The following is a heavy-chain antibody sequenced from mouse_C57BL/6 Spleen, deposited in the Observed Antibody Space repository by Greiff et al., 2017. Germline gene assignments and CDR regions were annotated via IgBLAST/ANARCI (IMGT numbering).Heavy chain of an antibody. CDR1: GYTFTGYW. CDR3: ARGGTTVVGSPRYWDLDV. D-gene: IGHD1-1*01. CDR2: IHPNSGST. V-gene: IGHV1-64*01. J-gene: IGHJ1*03. Sequence: QVQLQQPGAELVKPGASVTLSCKASGYTFTGYWMHWVKQRPGQGLEWIGMIHPNSGSTNYNEKFKSKATLTVDKSSSTAYMQLSSLTSEDSAVEYGARGGTTVVGSPRYWDLDVWGTGTTVTVSS.